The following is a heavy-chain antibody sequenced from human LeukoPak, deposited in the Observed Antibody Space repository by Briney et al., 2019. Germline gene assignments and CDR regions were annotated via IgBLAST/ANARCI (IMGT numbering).Heavy chain of an antibody. Sequence: ASVKVSCKASGYTFTGYYMHWVRQAPGQGLEWMGWINPNSGGTNYAQKFQGRVTMTRDTSISTAYMELSRLRSDDTAGYYCAKYSGPIIAAAGGNWFDPWGQGPLVTVPS. CDR3: AKYSGPIIAAAGGNWFDP. CDR1: GYTFTGYY. CDR2: INPNSGGT. D-gene: IGHD6-13*01. J-gene: IGHJ5*02. V-gene: IGHV1-2*02.